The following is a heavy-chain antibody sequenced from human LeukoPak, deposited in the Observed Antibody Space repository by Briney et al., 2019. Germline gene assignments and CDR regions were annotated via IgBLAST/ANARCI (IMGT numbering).Heavy chain of an antibody. J-gene: IGHJ6*03. D-gene: IGHD6-13*01. CDR3: ASRAGFEYYYYMDV. Sequence: SETLSLTCAVSGGYISSFNWWSWVRQPPGKGLEWIGEIYHSGSTNYNPSLKSRVTISVDTSKNQFSLKLSSVTAADTAVYYCASRAGFEYYYYMDVWGKGTTVTISS. CDR1: GGYISSFNW. V-gene: IGHV4-4*02. CDR2: IYHSGST.